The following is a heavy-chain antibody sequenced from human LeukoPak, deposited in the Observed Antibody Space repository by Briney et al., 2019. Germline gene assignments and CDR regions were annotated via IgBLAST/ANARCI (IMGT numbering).Heavy chain of an antibody. Sequence: KASETLSLTCTVSGGSISSSSYYWGWIRQPPGRGLDWIGTNYYAGGTYYNPSLKSRVTISVDTSKNQFSLKLSSVNAADTAVYYCARGQSITAAGSWFDYWGQGALVTVSS. D-gene: IGHD6-13*01. CDR3: ARGQSITAAGSWFDY. CDR1: GGSISSSSYY. J-gene: IGHJ4*02. CDR2: NYYAGGT. V-gene: IGHV4-39*07.